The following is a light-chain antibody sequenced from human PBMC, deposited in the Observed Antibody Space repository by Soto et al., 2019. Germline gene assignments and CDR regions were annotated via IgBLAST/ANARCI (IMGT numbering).Light chain of an antibody. CDR3: QQYNNWPPLT. CDR2: GAS. Sequence: EIVMTQSPATLSVSPGERATLSCRASQSVSSNLAWYQQKPGQAPMLLIYGASTRATGIPARFSGSGSGTEFTLTISSLQSEDFAVYYCQQYNNWPPLTFGGGTKVDI. CDR1: QSVSSN. J-gene: IGKJ4*01. V-gene: IGKV3-15*01.